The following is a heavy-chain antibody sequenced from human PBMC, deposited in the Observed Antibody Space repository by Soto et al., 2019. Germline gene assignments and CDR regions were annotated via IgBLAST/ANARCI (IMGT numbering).Heavy chain of an antibody. D-gene: IGHD3-9*01. CDR1: GFIFSNYA. CDR2: TSGGGGGT. CDR3: ATGSHYDILPAYPAFDF. V-gene: IGHV3-23*01. J-gene: IGHJ4*02. Sequence: EVQLLESGGGLVQPGGSLRLSCSASGFIFSNYAMSWVRQAPGKGLEWVSSTSGGGGGTHYADSVKGRFTISRDNSKNRLLLQLNTLRAEDTAVYYFATGSHYDILPAYPAFDFWGQGTLVTVSS.